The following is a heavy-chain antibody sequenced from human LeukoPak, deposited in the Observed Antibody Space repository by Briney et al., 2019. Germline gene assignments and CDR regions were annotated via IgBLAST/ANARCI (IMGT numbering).Heavy chain of an antibody. D-gene: IGHD2-15*01. CDR1: GYTFTSYG. J-gene: IGHJ4*02. CDR2: INPNSGGT. CDR3: ARDQMRYCSGGSCYPPGY. V-gene: IGHV1-2*02. Sequence: ASVKVSCKASGYTFTSYGISWVRQAPGQGLEWMGWINPNSGGTNYAQKFQGRVTMTRDTSISTAYMELSRLRSDDTAVYYCARDQMRYCSGGSCYPPGYWGQGTLVTVSS.